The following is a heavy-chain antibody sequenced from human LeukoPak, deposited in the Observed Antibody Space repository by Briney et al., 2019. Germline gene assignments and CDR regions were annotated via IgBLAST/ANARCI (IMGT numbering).Heavy chain of an antibody. Sequence: PSETLFLTCTVSVGSFSGFFCSWVRQPAAKGREWIGRRDTSGITNDNPSLHSRVTMSVDTSSKRFSLKLTSVPAADTAMYYCARGPHYSRGEYFDFWGQGTLVTVSS. V-gene: IGHV4-4*07. J-gene: IGHJ4*02. CDR3: ARGPHYSRGEYFDF. CDR2: RDTSGIT. D-gene: IGHD4-11*01. CDR1: VGSFSGFF.